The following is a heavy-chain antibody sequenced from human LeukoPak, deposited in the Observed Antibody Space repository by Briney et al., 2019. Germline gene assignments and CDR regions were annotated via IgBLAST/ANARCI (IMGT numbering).Heavy chain of an antibody. CDR2: IYPGDSDT. D-gene: IGHD3-10*01. J-gene: IGHJ3*02. CDR1: GYSFTGYW. V-gene: IGHV5-51*01. Sequence: ESLKISCKGSGYSFTGYWIGWVRQMPGKGLEWMGIIYPGDSDTRYSPSFHGRVTISADKSISTAYLQWSSLKASDTAMYYCAREYYYGSGSYPDAFDIWGQGTMVTVSS. CDR3: AREYYYGSGSYPDAFDI.